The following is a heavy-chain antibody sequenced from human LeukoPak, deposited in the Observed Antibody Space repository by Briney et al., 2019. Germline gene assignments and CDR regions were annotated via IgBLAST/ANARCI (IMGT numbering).Heavy chain of an antibody. Sequence: ASVKVSCKASGYTFTSYGISWVRQAPGQGLEWMGWISAYNGNTNYAQKLQGRVTMTTDTSTSTAYMELRSLRSDDTAVYYCARDLITMVRGVTPNYYYYYGMDVWGQGTTVTVSS. J-gene: IGHJ6*02. CDR3: ARDLITMVRGVTPNYYYYYGMDV. CDR2: ISAYNGNT. CDR1: GYTFTSYG. V-gene: IGHV1-18*01. D-gene: IGHD3-10*01.